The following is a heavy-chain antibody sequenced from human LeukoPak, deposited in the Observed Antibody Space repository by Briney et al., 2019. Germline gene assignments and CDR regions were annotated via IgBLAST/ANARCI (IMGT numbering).Heavy chain of an antibody. CDR2: INHSGST. CDR1: GGSFSGYY. V-gene: IGHV4-34*01. Sequence: SETLSLTRAVYGGSFSGYYWSWIRQPPGKGLEWIGEINHSGSTNYNPSLKSRVTISVDTSKNQFSLKLSSVTAADTAVYYCARGRRLLWFGESSNWFDPWGQGTLVTVSS. J-gene: IGHJ5*02. CDR3: ARGRRLLWFGESSNWFDP. D-gene: IGHD3-10*01.